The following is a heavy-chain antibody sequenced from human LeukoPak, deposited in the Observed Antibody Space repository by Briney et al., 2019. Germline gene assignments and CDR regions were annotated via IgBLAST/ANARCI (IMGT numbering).Heavy chain of an antibody. CDR1: GGSFSGYY. V-gene: IGHV4-34*01. CDR2: INHSGST. Sequence: SETLSLTCAVYGGSFSGYYWSWIRQPPGKGLEWIGEINHSGSTNYNPSLKSRVTISVDTSKNQFSLKLSSVTAADTAVYYCARAFGDFWSGYRRGDYYYMDVWGKGTTVTASS. CDR3: ARAFGDFWSGYRRGDYYYMDV. D-gene: IGHD3-3*01. J-gene: IGHJ6*03.